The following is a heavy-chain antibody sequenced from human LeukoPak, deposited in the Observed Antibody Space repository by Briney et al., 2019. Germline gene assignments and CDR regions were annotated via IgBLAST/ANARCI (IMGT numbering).Heavy chain of an antibody. V-gene: IGHV3-30-3*01. Sequence: GGSLRLSCAASGFTFSSYAMHWVRQAPGKGLEWVAVISYDGSNKYYADSVKGRFTISRDNSKNTLYLQMNSLRTEDTAVYYCARAVGTYYYDSSGYGLDYWGQGTLVTVSS. CDR1: GFTFSSYA. J-gene: IGHJ4*02. CDR3: ARAVGTYYYDSSGYGLDY. D-gene: IGHD3-22*01. CDR2: ISYDGSNK.